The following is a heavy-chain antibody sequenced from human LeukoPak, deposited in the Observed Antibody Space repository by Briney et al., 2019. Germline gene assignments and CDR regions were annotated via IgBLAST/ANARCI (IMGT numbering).Heavy chain of an antibody. D-gene: IGHD1-14*01. V-gene: IGHV1-8*01. J-gene: IGHJ4*02. CDR1: GYTFTNYD. Sequence: GASVKVSCKASGYTFTNYDINWVRQATGQGLEWMGWMNPNRGNTGYAEKFQGRVTMTRNTSINTAYMELSSLRSEDTAVYYCARSAGTSSDYWGQGTLVTVSS. CDR3: ARSAGTSSDY. CDR2: MNPNRGNT.